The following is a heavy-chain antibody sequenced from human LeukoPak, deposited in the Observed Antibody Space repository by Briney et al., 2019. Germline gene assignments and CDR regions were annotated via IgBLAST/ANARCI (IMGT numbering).Heavy chain of an antibody. J-gene: IGHJ1*01. CDR1: GFTFSSYW. CDR3: ARPPRYCSSTSCYPIYFQH. D-gene: IGHD2-2*01. Sequence: GGSLRLSCAASGFTFSSYWMSWVRQAPGKGLEWVANIKQDGSEKYYVDSVKGRFTISRDNAKNSLYLQMNSLRAEDTAVYYCARPPRYCSSTSCYPIYFQHWGQGTLVTVSS. CDR2: IKQDGSEK. V-gene: IGHV3-7*03.